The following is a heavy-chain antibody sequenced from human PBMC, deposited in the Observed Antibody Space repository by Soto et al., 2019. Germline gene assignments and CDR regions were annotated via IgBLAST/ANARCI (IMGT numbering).Heavy chain of an antibody. J-gene: IGHJ5*02. CDR3: AKDGSFLGIDP. D-gene: IGHD3-16*01. CDR2: ITATTGYI. V-gene: IGHV3-21*04. Sequence: GGSLRLSCAASGFTFNGYTMNWVRQAPGQGLEWVSSITATTGYIYYADSVRGRFTISRDNAKNSLYLQMNSLRAEDTAVYYCAKDGSFLGIDPWGQGTLVTVSS. CDR1: GFTFNGYT.